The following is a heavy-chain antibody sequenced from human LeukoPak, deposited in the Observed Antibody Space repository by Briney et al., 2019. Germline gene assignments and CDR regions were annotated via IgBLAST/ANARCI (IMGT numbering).Heavy chain of an antibody. CDR2: ISAYNGNT. CDR3: AGVEYSSSDLGY. V-gene: IGHV1-18*01. D-gene: IGHD6-6*01. CDR1: GGTFSSYT. J-gene: IGHJ4*02. Sequence: ASVKVSCKASGGTFSSYTFTWVRQAPGQGLEWMGWISAYNGNTSYAQNLQGRVTMTTDTSTSTAYMELRSLRSDDTAVYYCAGVEYSSSDLGYWGQGTLVTVSS.